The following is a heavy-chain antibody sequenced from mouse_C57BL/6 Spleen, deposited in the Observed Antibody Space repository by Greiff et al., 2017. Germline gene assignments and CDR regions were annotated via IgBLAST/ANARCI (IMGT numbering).Heavy chain of an antibody. CDR1: GYTFTSYW. CDR3: AREDYGSSPDY. V-gene: IGHV1-55*01. CDR2: IYPGSGST. D-gene: IGHD1-1*01. J-gene: IGHJ2*01. Sequence: VKLQQPGAELVKPGASVKMSCKASGYTFTSYWITWVKQRPGQGLEWIGDIYPGSGSTNYNEKFKSKATLTVDTSSSTAYMQLGSLTSEDSAVYYCAREDYGSSPDYWGQGTTLTVSS.